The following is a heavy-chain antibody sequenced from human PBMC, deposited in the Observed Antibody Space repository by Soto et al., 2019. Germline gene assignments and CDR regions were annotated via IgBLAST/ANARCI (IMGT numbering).Heavy chain of an antibody. CDR1: GGSISSGGYY. V-gene: IGHV4-31*03. D-gene: IGHD3-22*01. Sequence: SETLSLTCTVSGGSISSGGYYWSWIRQHPGKGLEWIGYIYYSGSTYYNPSLKSRVTISVDTSKNQFSLKLSSVTAADTAVYYCARSNYDSSGYYYIQGYYFDYWGQGTLVTVSS. CDR2: IYYSGST. CDR3: ARSNYDSSGYYYIQGYYFDY. J-gene: IGHJ4*02.